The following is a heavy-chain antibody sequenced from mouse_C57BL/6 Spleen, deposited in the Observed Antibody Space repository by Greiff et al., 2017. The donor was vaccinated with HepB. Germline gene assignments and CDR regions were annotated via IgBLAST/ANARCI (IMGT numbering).Heavy chain of an antibody. D-gene: IGHD1-1*01. CDR2: IDPSDSYT. V-gene: IGHV1-69*01. J-gene: IGHJ4*01. CDR3: ARRDYGTDAMDY. Sequence: VQLQQPGAELVMPGASVKLSCKASGYTFTSYWMHWVKQRPGQGLEWIGEIDPSDSYTNYNQKFKGKSTLTVDKSSSTAYMQLSSLTSEDSAVYYCARRDYGTDAMDYWGQGTSVTVSS. CDR1: GYTFTSYW.